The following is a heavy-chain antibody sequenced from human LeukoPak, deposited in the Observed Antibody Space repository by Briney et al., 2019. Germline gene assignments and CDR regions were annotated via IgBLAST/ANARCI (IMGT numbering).Heavy chain of an antibody. CDR2: ISTSGGST. D-gene: IGHD3-10*01. Sequence: GGSLRLSCAASGFTFSSYAMNWVRQAPGKGLEWVATISTSGGSTYYADFVKGRFTISRDNSKNTLYLQMNSLRAEDTAVYYCAKNGHGSGSYYPRTKYYFDYWGQGTLVTVSS. CDR1: GFTFSSYA. CDR3: AKNGHGSGSYYPRTKYYFDY. J-gene: IGHJ4*02. V-gene: IGHV3-23*01.